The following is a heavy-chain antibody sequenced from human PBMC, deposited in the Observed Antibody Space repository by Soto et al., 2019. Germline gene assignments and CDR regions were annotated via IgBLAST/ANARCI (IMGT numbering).Heavy chain of an antibody. J-gene: IGHJ4*02. V-gene: IGHV3-23*01. CDR1: GFTFSSYA. D-gene: IGHD3-22*01. CDR3: AKGSADTSRYYYDAAGDY. Sequence: GGSLRLSCAASGFTFSSYAMSWVRQAPGKGLEWVSAISGSGGSTYYADSVEGRFTISRDNSKNTLYLQMNSLRAEDTAVYYCAKGSADTSRYYYDAAGDYRGQGTLVTVSS. CDR2: ISGSGGST.